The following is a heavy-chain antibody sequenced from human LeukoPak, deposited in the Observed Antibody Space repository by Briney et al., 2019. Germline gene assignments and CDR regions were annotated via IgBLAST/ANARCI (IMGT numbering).Heavy chain of an antibody. CDR1: GASISSTTYY. J-gene: IGHJ5*02. CDR2: IYYSGST. CDR3: ASVRGYSSGWYASGFDP. V-gene: IGHV4-39*07. Sequence: SETLSLTCTVSGASISSTTYYWGWIRQPPGKGPEWNGSIYYSGSTNYNPSLKSRVTISLDTSKNQFSLKLTSVTAADTAVYYCASVRGYSSGWYASGFDPWGQGTLVTVSS. D-gene: IGHD6-19*01.